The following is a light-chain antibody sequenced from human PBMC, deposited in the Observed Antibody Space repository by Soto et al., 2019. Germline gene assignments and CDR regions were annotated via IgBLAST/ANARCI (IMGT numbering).Light chain of an antibody. V-gene: IGKV3-20*01. CDR2: GTS. J-gene: IGKJ2*01. CDR1: QSVSRSY. CDR3: QQYGTSPYT. Sequence: EIVLTQSPGTLSLSPGERATLSCRASQSVSRSYLAWYRQKPGQPPSPLMSGTSSGAPGIPDRFSGSESGTDFTLTISRLEPEDFAVYYCQQYGTSPYTFGQGTILEIK.